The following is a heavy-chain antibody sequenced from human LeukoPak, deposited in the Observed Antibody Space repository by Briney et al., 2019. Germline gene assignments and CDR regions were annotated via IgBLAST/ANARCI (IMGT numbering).Heavy chain of an antibody. CDR3: AKGSQVGATANLDY. J-gene: IGHJ4*02. CDR2: IRYDGSNK. CDR1: GFTFSSYG. Sequence: GGSLRLSCAASGFTFSSYGMHWVRQAPGKGLELVAFIRYDGSNKYYADSVKGRFTISRDNSKNTLYLQMNSLRAEDTAVYYCAKGSQVGATANLDYWGQGTLVTVSS. D-gene: IGHD1-26*01. V-gene: IGHV3-30*02.